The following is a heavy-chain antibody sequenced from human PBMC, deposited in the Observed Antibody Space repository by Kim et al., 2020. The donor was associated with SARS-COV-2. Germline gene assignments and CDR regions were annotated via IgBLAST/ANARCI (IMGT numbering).Heavy chain of an antibody. V-gene: IGHV3-74*01. CDR3: VKGGAH. D-gene: IGHD2-15*01. CDR1: GFTFSSYW. J-gene: IGHJ4*02. CDR2: INNDGSST. Sequence: GGSLRLSCAASGFTFSSYWMHWVRQAPGQGLVWVSFINNDGSSTGYADSVKGRFTISRDNAKNTVNLQMNSLRGDDTAVYYGVKGGAHWGQGSLVTVSS.